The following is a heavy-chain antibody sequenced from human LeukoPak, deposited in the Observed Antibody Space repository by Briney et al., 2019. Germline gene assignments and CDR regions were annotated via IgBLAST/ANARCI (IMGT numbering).Heavy chain of an antibody. Sequence: PAETLSLTCTVSGGSISGSSYYWGWIRQPPGKGLEWIGSIYYSGSTYYNPSLKSRVTISVDTSKNQFSLKLNSVTAADTAVYYCAREGSDGYSGYDFLHYFDYWGQGTLVTVSS. CDR1: GGSISGSSYY. CDR2: IYYSGST. D-gene: IGHD5-12*01. CDR3: AREGSDGYSGYDFLHYFDY. J-gene: IGHJ4*02. V-gene: IGHV4-39*07.